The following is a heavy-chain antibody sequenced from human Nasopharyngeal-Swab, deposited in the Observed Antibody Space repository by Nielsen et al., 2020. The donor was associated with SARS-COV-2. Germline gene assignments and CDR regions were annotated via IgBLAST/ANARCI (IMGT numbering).Heavy chain of an antibody. CDR1: GFTFSSYS. CDR3: ARILYSSGWAPIDAFDI. D-gene: IGHD6-19*01. J-gene: IGHJ3*02. CDR2: ISSSSSYI. V-gene: IGHV3-21*01. Sequence: GESLKISCAASGFTFSSYSMNWVRQAPGKGLEWVSSISSSSSYIYYADSVKGRFTISRDNAKNSLYLQMNSLRAEDTAVYYCARILYSSGWAPIDAFDIWGKGTMVTVSS.